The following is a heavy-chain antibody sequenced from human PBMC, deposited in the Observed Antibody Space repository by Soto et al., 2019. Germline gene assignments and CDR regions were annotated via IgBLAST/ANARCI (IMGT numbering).Heavy chain of an antibody. D-gene: IGHD2-15*01. CDR3: AHRQRTVVVGAPFDL. V-gene: IGHV2-5*02. Sequence: SGPTLVNPTQTLTLTCTFSAFSLSTSGVGVGWIRQPPGKALEWLTFIYWDDDKRYSPSLKSRLTITKDTSKNQVVLTMTNMDPVDTATYYCAHRQRTVVVGAPFDLWGQGTRVTVSS. CDR2: IYWDDDK. J-gene: IGHJ4*02. CDR1: AFSLSTSGVG.